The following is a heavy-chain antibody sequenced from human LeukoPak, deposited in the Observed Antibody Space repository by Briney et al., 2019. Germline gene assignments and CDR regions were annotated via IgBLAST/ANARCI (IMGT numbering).Heavy chain of an antibody. CDR1: GYTFTGYY. D-gene: IGHD6-6*01. Sequence: EASVKVSCKASGYTFTGYYIHWGRHTPGQGLEWMGWINPIIGGTNYAQNFRGRVTMTSDTSITTVYMELSGLTSDDTSVYYCAGSVASSGHMPHHYWGQGTLVTVSS. J-gene: IGHJ4*02. CDR2: INPIIGGT. V-gene: IGHV1-2*02. CDR3: AGSVASSGHMPHHY.